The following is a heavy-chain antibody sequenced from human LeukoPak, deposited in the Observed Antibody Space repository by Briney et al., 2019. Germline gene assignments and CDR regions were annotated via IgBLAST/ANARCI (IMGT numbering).Heavy chain of an antibody. J-gene: IGHJ4*02. CDR2: IKSKSDGGTT. CDR3: VSGDDS. V-gene: IGHV3-15*01. Sequence: PGESLRLSCAASGFTFTNAWMNWVRQAPGKGLEWVGRIKSKSDGGTTDYAAPVNGRFTISRDDSINMVYLQMNSLKTKDTGVYFCVSGDDSWGQGTLVTVSS. CDR1: GFTFTNAW.